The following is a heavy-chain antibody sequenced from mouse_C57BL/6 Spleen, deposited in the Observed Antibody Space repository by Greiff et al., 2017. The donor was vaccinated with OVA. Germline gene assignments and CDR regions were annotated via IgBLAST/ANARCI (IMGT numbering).Heavy chain of an antibody. V-gene: IGHV1-7*01. Sequence: QVQLQQSGAELAKPGASVKLSCKASGYTFTSYWMHWVKQRPGQGLEWIGYINPSSGYTKYNQKFKDKATLTAEKSSSTAYMQLSSLTYEDSAVYYCARDDGSHYFDYWGQGTTLTVSS. CDR2: INPSSGYT. CDR1: GYTFTSYW. J-gene: IGHJ2*01. CDR3: ARDDGSHYFDY. D-gene: IGHD2-3*01.